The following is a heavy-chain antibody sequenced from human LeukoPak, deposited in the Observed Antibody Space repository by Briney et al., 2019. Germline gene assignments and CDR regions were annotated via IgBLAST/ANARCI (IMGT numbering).Heavy chain of an antibody. CDR1: GYRFTDYY. D-gene: IGHD6-13*01. CDR3: AREVYSSRHFDY. V-gene: IGHV1-2*02. CDR2: INPNSGGT. J-gene: IGHJ4*02. Sequence: ASVKVSCKASGYRFTDYYIHWVRQAPGQGLEWMGWINPNSGGTNYAQKFQGRVTMTRDTSISTAYMELSRLRSDDTAVYYCAREVYSSRHFDYWGQGTLVTVSS.